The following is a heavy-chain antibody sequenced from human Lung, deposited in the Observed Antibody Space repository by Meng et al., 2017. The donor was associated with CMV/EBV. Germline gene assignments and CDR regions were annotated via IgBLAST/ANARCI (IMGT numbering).Heavy chain of an antibody. CDR3: ARGGGSGTPTWKYYGMDV. D-gene: IGHD1-1*01. CDR1: GDTFSRYA. CDR2: IITIFGTP. V-gene: IGHV1-69*05. J-gene: IGHJ6*02. Sequence: SXXVSXKASGDTFSRYAVSWVRQAPGQGLEWVGGIITIFGTPYYAQKFQGRVTITTDESTTTVYMELSSLRFEDTAVYYCARGGGSGTPTWKYYGMDVWGQGXTVTVSS.